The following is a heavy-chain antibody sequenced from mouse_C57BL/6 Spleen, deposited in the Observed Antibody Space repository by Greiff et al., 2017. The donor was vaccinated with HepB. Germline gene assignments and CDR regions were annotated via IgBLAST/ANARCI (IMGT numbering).Heavy chain of an antibody. CDR2: IYPGSGST. J-gene: IGHJ4*01. V-gene: IGHV1-55*01. CDR3: ARTVVAKGYAMDY. D-gene: IGHD1-1*01. CDR1: GYTFTSYW. Sequence: VQLQQSGAELVKPGASVKMSCKASGYTFTSYWITWVKQRPGQGLEWIGDIYPGSGSTNYNEKFKSKATLTVDTSSSTAYMQLSSLTSEDSAVYYCARTVVAKGYAMDYWGQGTSVTVSS.